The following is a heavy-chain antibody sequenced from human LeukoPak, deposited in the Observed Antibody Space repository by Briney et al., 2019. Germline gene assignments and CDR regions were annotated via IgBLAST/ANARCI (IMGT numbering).Heavy chain of an antibody. CDR1: GFTVSSNY. CDR2: IYSGGST. CDR3: ASDSSGYYAGYGMDV. Sequence: QPGGSLRLSCAASGFTVSSNYMSWVRQAPGKGLEWVSVIYSGGSTYYADSVKGRFTISRDNSKNTLYLQMTSLRAEDTAVYYCASDSSGYYAGYGMDVWGQGTTVTVSS. V-gene: IGHV3-53*01. D-gene: IGHD3-22*01. J-gene: IGHJ6*02.